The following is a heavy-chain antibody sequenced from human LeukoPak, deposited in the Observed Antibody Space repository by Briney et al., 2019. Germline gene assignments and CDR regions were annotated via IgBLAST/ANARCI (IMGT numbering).Heavy chain of an antibody. V-gene: IGHV1-8*01. CDR3: ARVGRYYDSSGYPFDAFDI. D-gene: IGHD3-22*01. Sequence: ASVKVSCKASGYTFTSYDINWVRQATGQGLEWMGWMNPNSGNTGYAQKFQGRVTMTRNTSISTAYMELSSLRSEDTAVYYCARVGRYYDSSGYPFDAFDIWGQGTMVTVSS. CDR1: GYTFTSYD. CDR2: MNPNSGNT. J-gene: IGHJ3*02.